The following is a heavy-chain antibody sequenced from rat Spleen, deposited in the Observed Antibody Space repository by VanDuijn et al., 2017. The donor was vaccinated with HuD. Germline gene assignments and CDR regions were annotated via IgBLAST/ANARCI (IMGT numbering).Heavy chain of an antibody. CDR1: GLSLTSNG. D-gene: IGHD1-7*01. Sequence: QVQLKESGPGLVQPSQTLSLTCTVSGLSLTSNGVSWIRQPPGKGLEWLGIIWSNGVTAYNSAIKSRLSISRDTSKSQVFLKMNNLQTEDTAMYFCARYYGYPDWYFDFWGPGTMVTVSS. CDR2: IWSNGVT. CDR3: ARYYGYPDWYFDF. V-gene: IGHV2-47*01. J-gene: IGHJ1*01.